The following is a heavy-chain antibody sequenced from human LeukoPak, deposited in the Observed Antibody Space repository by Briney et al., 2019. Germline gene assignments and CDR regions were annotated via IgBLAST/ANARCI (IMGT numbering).Heavy chain of an antibody. Sequence: ASVKVSCKASGYTFTGYYMHWVRQAPGQGLEWMGWINPNSGGTNSAQKFQGRVTMTRDTSISTAYMELSRLRSDDTAVYYCARESGGCSSTSCFKIGFDYWGQGTLVTVSS. CDR3: ARESGGCSSTSCFKIGFDY. J-gene: IGHJ4*02. CDR2: INPNSGGT. V-gene: IGHV1-2*02. CDR1: GYTFTGYY. D-gene: IGHD2-2*01.